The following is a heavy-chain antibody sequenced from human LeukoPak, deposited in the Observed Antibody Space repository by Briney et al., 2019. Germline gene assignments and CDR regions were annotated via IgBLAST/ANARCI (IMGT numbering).Heavy chain of an antibody. Sequence: GGSLRLSCTASGFTFGDYVMSWVRQAPGKGLEWVGFIRSKAYGGTTDYAASVKGRFAISRDDSKNIAYLQMNSLKTEDTAVYYCSQRGDSYGIFDYWGQGTLVTVSS. CDR1: GFTFGDYV. D-gene: IGHD5-18*01. CDR2: IRSKAYGGTT. CDR3: SQRGDSYGIFDY. V-gene: IGHV3-49*04. J-gene: IGHJ4*02.